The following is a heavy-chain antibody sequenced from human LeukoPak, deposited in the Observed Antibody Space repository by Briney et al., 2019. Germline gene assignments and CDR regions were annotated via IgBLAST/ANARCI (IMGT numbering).Heavy chain of an antibody. J-gene: IGHJ6*02. CDR2: ISYDGSNK. V-gene: IGHV3-30*04. D-gene: IGHD3-22*01. Sequence: PGRSLRLSCAASGFTFSSYAMHWVRQAPGKGLEWVAVISYDGSNKYYADSVKGRFTISRDNSKNTLYLQMNSLRAEDTAVYYCARRAGGSVVVMPDYYYGMDVWGQGTTVTVSS. CDR1: GFTFSSYA. CDR3: ARRAGGSVVVMPDYYYGMDV.